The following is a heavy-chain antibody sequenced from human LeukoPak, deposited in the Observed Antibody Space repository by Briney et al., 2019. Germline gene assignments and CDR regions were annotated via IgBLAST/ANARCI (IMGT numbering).Heavy chain of an antibody. V-gene: IGHV1-18*01. CDR3: ARDLRITMVRGVMGAFDI. CDR1: GYTFTSYG. Sequence: GASVKVSCKASGYTFTSYGISWVRQAPGQGLEWMGWISAYNGNTNYAQKLQGRVTMTTDTSTSTAYMELRSLRSDDTAVYYCARDLRITMVRGVMGAFDIWGQGTMVTVSS. D-gene: IGHD3-10*01. CDR2: ISAYNGNT. J-gene: IGHJ3*02.